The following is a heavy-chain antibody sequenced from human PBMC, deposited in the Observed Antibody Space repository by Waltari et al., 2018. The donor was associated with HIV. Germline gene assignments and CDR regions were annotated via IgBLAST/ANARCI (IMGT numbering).Heavy chain of an antibody. D-gene: IGHD3-22*01. J-gene: IGHJ4*02. V-gene: IGHV1-18*01. CDR2: ISGYNGDT. CDR1: GYTFTMYG. Sequence: QLHLVQSGAELRKPGASVTVSCKASGYTFTMYGMQWVRTAPGQGLEWMGWISGYNGDTKYAQKVRGRVTMTTDTSTSTAYLEMGSLRFDDTAVYYCARDHYYGSSGYYSDYWGQGTLVTVSS. CDR3: ARDHYYGSSGYYSDY.